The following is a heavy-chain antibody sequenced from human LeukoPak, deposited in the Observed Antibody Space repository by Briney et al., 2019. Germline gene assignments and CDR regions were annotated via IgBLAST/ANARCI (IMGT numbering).Heavy chain of an antibody. CDR2: ISGSCGTT. CDR1: GFTFSSHG. V-gene: IGHV3-23*01. Sequence: GGPLTLSCAASGFTFSSHGMIWLRQAPGKGLEWVSIISGSCGTTYYADFVKVRFTISRDNSKNTVYRQMNSLRPEDTAVFYCTNGPHISSAFYYFDYWGLGTQVTVSS. CDR3: TNGPHISSAFYYFDY. D-gene: IGHD6-19*01. J-gene: IGHJ4*01.